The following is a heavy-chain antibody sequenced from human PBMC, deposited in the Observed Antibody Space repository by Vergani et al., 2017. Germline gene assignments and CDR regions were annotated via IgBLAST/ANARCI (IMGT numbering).Heavy chain of an antibody. CDR1: GFTFSSYA. V-gene: IGHV3-23*01. CDR3: AKDRGEYGSGSYYTLYYFDY. J-gene: IGHJ4*02. D-gene: IGHD3-10*01. Sequence: EVQLLESGGGLVQPGGSLRLSCAASGFTFSSYAMSWVRQAPGXGLEWVSAISGSGGSTYYADSVKGRFTISRDNSKNTLYLQMNSLRAEDTAVYYCAKDRGEYGSGSYYTLYYFDYWGQGTLSPSPQ. CDR2: ISGSGGST.